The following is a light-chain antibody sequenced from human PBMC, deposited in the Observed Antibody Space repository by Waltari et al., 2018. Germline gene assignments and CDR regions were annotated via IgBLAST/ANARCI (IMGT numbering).Light chain of an antibody. CDR3: QQSYSALGYT. V-gene: IGKV1-39*01. J-gene: IGKJ2*01. CDR1: ASIGSY. CDR2: TAS. Sequence: DIQMTQSPSSLSASVGDTVTITCRAAASIGSYLSWYQQKPGKAPKLLIYTASSLETGVPSRFSGSGSGTDFTLTISSLQPEDSATYYCQQSYSALGYTYGQGTKLEIK.